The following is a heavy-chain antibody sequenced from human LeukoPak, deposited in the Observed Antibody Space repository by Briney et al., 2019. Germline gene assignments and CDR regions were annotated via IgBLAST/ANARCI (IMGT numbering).Heavy chain of an antibody. CDR2: ISSSSSYI. V-gene: IGHV3-21*01. J-gene: IGHJ4*02. Sequence: GGSLRLSCAASGFTFSSSAMSWVRRAPGKGLEWVSSISSSSSYIYYADSVKGRFTISRDNAKNSLYLQMNSLRAEDTAVYYCARGPSYYDSSGYYCFDYWGQGTLVTVSS. D-gene: IGHD3-22*01. CDR1: GFTFSSSA. CDR3: ARGPSYYDSSGYYCFDY.